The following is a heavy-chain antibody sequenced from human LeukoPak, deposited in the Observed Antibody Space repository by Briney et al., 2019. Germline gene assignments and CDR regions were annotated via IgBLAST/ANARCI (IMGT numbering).Heavy chain of an antibody. CDR1: GGSISSSSYY. J-gene: IGHJ3*02. Sequence: SETLSLTCTVSGGSISSSSYYWGWIRQPPGKGLEWTGSIYYSGSTYYNPSLKSRVTISVDTSKNQFSLKLSSVTAADTAVYYCARVVKFRRAFDIWGQGTMVTVSS. V-gene: IGHV4-39*07. D-gene: IGHD4-23*01. CDR3: ARVVKFRRAFDI. CDR2: IYYSGST.